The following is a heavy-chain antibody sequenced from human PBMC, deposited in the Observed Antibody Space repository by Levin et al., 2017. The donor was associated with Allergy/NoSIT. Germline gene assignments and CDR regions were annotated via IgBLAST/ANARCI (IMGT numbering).Heavy chain of an antibody. Sequence: GESLKISCAASGFTVSSNYMSWVRQAPGKGLEWVSVIYSGGSTYYADSVKGRFTISRDNSKNTLYLQMNSLRAEDTAVYYCARFKSPRPRNAFDIWGQGTMVTVSS. V-gene: IGHV3-66*02. CDR1: GFTVSSNY. J-gene: IGHJ3*02. CDR3: ARFKSPRPRNAFDI. CDR2: IYSGGST.